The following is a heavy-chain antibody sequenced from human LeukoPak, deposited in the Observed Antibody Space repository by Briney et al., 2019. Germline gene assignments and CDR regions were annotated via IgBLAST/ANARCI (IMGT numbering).Heavy chain of an antibody. CDR1: GFTFSSYA. V-gene: IGHV3-23*01. Sequence: PGGPLRLSCAASGFTFSSYAMSWVRQAPGKGLEWVSAISGSGGSTYYADSVKGRFTISRDNSKNTLYLQMNSLRAKDTAVYYCAKVLWLVRSRFDYWGQGTLVTVSS. D-gene: IGHD6-19*01. J-gene: IGHJ4*02. CDR2: ISGSGGST. CDR3: AKVLWLVRSRFDY.